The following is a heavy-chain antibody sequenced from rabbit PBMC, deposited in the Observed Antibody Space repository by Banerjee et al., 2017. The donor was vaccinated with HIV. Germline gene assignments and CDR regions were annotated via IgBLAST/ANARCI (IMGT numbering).Heavy chain of an antibody. J-gene: IGHJ3*01. CDR2: IYAGSSGST. V-gene: IGHV1S45*01. CDR1: GFSFSSNYW. Sequence: QEQLEESGGDLVKPEGSLTLTCTASGFSFSSNYWLCWVRQAPGKGLEWIACIYAGSSGSTYYASWANGRFTISSHNAQNTLYLQLNSLTVADTATYFCIRGGSGLWGQGTLVTVS. D-gene: IGHD3-1*01. CDR3: IRGGSGL.